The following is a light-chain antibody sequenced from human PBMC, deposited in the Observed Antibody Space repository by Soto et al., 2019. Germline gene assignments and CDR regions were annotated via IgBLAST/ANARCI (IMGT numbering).Light chain of an antibody. CDR3: QQRSNWPT. CDR2: DAS. Sequence: EIVLTQSPATLSLSPGERATLSCRASQSVTNFLAWYQQKPGQAPRLLIYDASNRATGIPARFSGSGSGTDFTLAISSLEPEDFAVYYCQQRSNWPTFGQGTKVEIK. CDR1: QSVTNF. J-gene: IGKJ1*01. V-gene: IGKV3-11*01.